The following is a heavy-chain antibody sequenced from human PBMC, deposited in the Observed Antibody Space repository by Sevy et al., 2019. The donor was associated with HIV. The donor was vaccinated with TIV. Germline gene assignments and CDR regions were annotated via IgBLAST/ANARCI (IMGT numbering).Heavy chain of an antibody. CDR2: INHSGST. CDR3: ASVPAPDSSGYQNFDY. Sequence: SETLSLTCAVYGGSFSGYYWSWIRQPPGKGLEWIGEINHSGSTNYNPSLKSRVTISVDTSKNQYSLKLSSVTAADTAVYYCASVPAPDSSGYQNFDYWGQGTLVTVSS. V-gene: IGHV4-34*01. CDR1: GGSFSGYY. J-gene: IGHJ4*02. D-gene: IGHD3-22*01.